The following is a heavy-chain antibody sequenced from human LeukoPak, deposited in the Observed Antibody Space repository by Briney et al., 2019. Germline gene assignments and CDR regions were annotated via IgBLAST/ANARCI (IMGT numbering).Heavy chain of an antibody. J-gene: IGHJ4*02. V-gene: IGHV4-39*01. CDR1: GGSIDMTNY. Sequence: SETLSLTCGVSGGSIDMTNYWSWVRQAPGKGLEWIGSIYYSGSTFYNPSLKSRVTISVDTSKNQFSLKLSSVTAADTAVYYCARQGSGKSSDYWGQGTLVTVSS. D-gene: IGHD1-26*01. CDR2: IYYSGST. CDR3: ARQGSGKSSDY.